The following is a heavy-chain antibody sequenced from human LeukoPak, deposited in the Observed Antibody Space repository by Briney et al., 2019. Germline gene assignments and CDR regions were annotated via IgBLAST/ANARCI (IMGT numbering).Heavy chain of an antibody. CDR3: ARRGDYHDY. J-gene: IGHJ4*02. CDR1: GYTFTSYD. Sequence: ASVKVSCKASGYTFTSYDINWVRQATGQGLEWMGWMNPNSGNTGYAQKLQDRVTITRNTSISTAYMELSSLRSEDTAVYYCARRGDYHDYWGQGTLVTVSS. V-gene: IGHV1-8*03. CDR2: MNPNSGNT.